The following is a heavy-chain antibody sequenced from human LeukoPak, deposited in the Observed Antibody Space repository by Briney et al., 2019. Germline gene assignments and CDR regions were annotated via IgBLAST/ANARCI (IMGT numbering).Heavy chain of an antibody. CDR1: GGSFSGYY. Sequence: SETLSLTCAVYGGSFSGYYWSWLRQPPGKGLEWIGEINHSGSTNYNPSLKSRVTISVDTSKNQFSLKLSSVTAADTAVYYCARVARQGYYFDYWGQGTQVTVSS. V-gene: IGHV4-34*01. CDR3: ARVARQGYYFDY. J-gene: IGHJ4*02. CDR2: INHSGST.